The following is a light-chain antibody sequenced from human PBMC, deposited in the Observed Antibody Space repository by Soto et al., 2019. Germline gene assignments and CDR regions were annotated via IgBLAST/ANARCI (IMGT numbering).Light chain of an antibody. CDR1: QSVSSY. V-gene: IGKV3-11*01. CDR2: DAS. CDR3: QQRSNWPFT. Sequence: EIVLTQSRATLSLSPGERATLSCRAGQSVSSYLDWYQHKPGQALKLLIYDASIRATGIPARFSGSGSGTDITRTISSLEPEDFAVYYCQQRSNWPFTFGQGTRLQIK. J-gene: IGKJ5*01.